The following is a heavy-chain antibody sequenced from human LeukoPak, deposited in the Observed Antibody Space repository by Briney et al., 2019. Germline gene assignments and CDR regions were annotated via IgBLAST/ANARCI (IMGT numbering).Heavy chain of an antibody. CDR1: GGTFSSYA. V-gene: IGHV1-69*06. Sequence: EASVKVSCKASGGTFSSYAISWVRQASGQGLEWMGGIIPIFGTANYAQKFQGRVTITADKSTSTAYMELSSLRSEDTAVYYCARGGAVAGYYFDYWGQGTLVTVSS. CDR3: ARGGAVAGYYFDY. D-gene: IGHD6-19*01. J-gene: IGHJ4*02. CDR2: IIPIFGTA.